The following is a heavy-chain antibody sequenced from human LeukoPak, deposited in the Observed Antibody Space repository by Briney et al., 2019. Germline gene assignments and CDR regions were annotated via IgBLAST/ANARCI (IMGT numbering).Heavy chain of an antibody. D-gene: IGHD6-13*01. J-gene: IGHJ4*02. V-gene: IGHV3-13*01. Sequence: PGGSLRLSCVASGFTFSSYDMHWVRQVTGKGLEWVSAIPIIADIYYADSVKGRFTISRENAKNSLYLQMNSLRAGDTAVYYCARAFGAVAGYFDCWGQGTLVTVSS. CDR2: IPIIADI. CDR3: ARAFGAVAGYFDC. CDR1: GFTFSSYD.